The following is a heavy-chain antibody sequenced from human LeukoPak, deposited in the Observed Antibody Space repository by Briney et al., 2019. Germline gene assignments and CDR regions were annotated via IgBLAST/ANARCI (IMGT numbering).Heavy chain of an antibody. Sequence: GGSLRLSCAASGFTFSSYSMNWVRQAPGKGLEWVSYISSSSSTIYYADSVKGRFTISRDNVKNSLYLQMNSLRAEDTAVYYCARGRLGAAAGDAFDIWGQGTMVTVSS. CDR2: ISSSSSTI. CDR1: GFTFSSYS. J-gene: IGHJ3*02. CDR3: ARGRLGAAAGDAFDI. V-gene: IGHV3-48*04. D-gene: IGHD6-13*01.